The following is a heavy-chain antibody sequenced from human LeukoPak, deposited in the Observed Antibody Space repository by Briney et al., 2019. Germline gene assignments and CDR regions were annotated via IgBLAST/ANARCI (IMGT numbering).Heavy chain of an antibody. Sequence: QPGGSLRLSCAASGFTVSNEYTTWVRQAPGKGLEWLSVIYRDGSTYYADSVKGRFTISRDNSKNTVYLQMSSLRAEDTAVYYCAKIVVITGTDYFDYWGQGTLVTVSS. D-gene: IGHD3-22*01. CDR3: AKIVVITGTDYFDY. CDR1: GFTVSNEY. CDR2: IYRDGST. J-gene: IGHJ4*02. V-gene: IGHV3-53*01.